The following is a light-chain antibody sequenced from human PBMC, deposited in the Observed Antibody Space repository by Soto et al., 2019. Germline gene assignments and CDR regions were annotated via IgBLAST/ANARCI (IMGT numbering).Light chain of an antibody. CDR1: QTVLSSSNNRDY. CDR3: LQHYSGPYT. Sequence: DIVMTPSPDSLAVSLGEMATINCKYGQTVLSSSNNRDYLSWFRQKPGQPPEMLINWATTRQSGVPDRFSGSGSGTDFTLTSSSLQAEDVAVYDCLQHYSGPYTFGQGTKLDIK. CDR2: WAT. J-gene: IGKJ2*01. V-gene: IGKV4-1*01.